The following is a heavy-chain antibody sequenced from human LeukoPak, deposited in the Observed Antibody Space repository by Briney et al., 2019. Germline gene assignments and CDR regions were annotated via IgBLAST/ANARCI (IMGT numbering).Heavy chain of an antibody. D-gene: IGHD1-26*01. J-gene: IGHJ4*02. V-gene: IGHV1-18*01. CDR1: GYTFTYYV. CDR2: INAYNGNT. CDR3: ARGEKPYYY. Sequence: GASVKVSCKTSGYTFTYYVISWVRQAPGQGLEWMGWINAYNGNTNDAQKFQGRVTMTTDTSTSTAYMELRSLRSDDTAVYYCARGEKPYYYWGQGTLVSVSS.